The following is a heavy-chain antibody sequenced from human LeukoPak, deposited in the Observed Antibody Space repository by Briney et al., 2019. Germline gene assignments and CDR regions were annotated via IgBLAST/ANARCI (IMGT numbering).Heavy chain of an antibody. J-gene: IGHJ4*02. V-gene: IGHV6-1*01. CDR1: GVIVSSKNGA. Sequence: SPTLSLTCAISGVIVSSKNGAWTWIRQSPSRGLEWLGRTYYRSKWDNDYAVSMDGRITINPDTSKNPFSLQLNSVTPDDTAVYYCARDEGASCGHTFDYWGQGTLVTVSS. CDR3: ARDEGASCGHTFDY. CDR2: TYYRSKWDN. D-gene: IGHD2-21*01.